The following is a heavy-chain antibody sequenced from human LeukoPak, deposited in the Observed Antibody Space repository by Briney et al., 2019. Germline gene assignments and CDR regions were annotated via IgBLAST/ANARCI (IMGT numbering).Heavy chain of an antibody. CDR3: AKHSPGTTVVRWPGIDY. CDR2: ISGSAGST. CDR1: GFTLSSYA. J-gene: IGHJ4*02. D-gene: IGHD1-7*01. V-gene: IGHV3-23*01. Sequence: PGGSLRLSCAASGFTLSSYAMTWVRQAPGRGLEWVSVISGSAGSTYYIDSVKGRFTISRDNSMNTLYLQMNSLRADDTAVYYCAKHSPGTTVVRWPGIDYWGQGTLVTVSS.